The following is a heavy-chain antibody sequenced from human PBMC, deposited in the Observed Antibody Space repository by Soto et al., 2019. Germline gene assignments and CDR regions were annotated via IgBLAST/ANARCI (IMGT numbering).Heavy chain of an antibody. CDR2: IITFLDTT. V-gene: IGHV1-69*06. Sequence: QAQLVQSVAEVKKPGSSVKVSCKASGGTFNRYVMRWVRQAPGQGLEWMGGIITFLDTTNFAQKFQGRVTITADKSTSTAYLELSSLRSEDTAVYYCARGHPQGGMDVWGQGTTVTVSS. CDR3: ARGHPQGGMDV. J-gene: IGHJ6*02. CDR1: GGTFNRYV.